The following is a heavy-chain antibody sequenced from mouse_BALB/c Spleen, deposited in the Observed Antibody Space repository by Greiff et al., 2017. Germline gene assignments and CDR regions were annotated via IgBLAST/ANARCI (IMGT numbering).Heavy chain of an antibody. J-gene: IGHJ3*01. V-gene: IGHV10-1*02. D-gene: IGHD2-1*01. CDR1: GFTFNTYA. CDR2: IRSKSNNYAT. Sequence: DVQLVESGGGLVQPKGSLKLSCAASGFTFNTYAMNWVRQAPGKGLEWVARIRSKSNNYATYYADSVKDRFTISRDDSQSMLYLQMNNLKTEDTAMYYCVRQNYGNLYFAYWGQGTLVTVSA. CDR3: VRQNYGNLYFAY.